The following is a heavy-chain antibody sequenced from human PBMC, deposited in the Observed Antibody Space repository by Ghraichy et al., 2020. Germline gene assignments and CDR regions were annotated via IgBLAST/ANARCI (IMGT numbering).Heavy chain of an antibody. CDR1: GGSISSYY. CDR3: ARAYGSGSYYKASYYYYYMDV. J-gene: IGHJ6*03. V-gene: IGHV4-59*01. CDR2: IYYSGST. D-gene: IGHD3-10*01. Sequence: SETLSLTCTVSGGSISSYYWSWIRQPPGKGLEWIGYIYYSGSTNYNPSLKSRVTISVDTSKNQFSLKLSSVTAADTAVYYCARAYGSGSYYKASYYYYYMDVWGKGTTVTVSS.